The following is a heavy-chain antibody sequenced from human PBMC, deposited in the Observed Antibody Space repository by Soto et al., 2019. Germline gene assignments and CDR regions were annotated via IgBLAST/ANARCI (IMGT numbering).Heavy chain of an antibody. D-gene: IGHD6-19*01. Sequence: QVQLVESGGGVVQPGRSLRLSCAASGFTFSSYAMHWVRQAPGKGLEWVAVISYDGSNKYYADSVKGRFTISRDNSKNTLYLQMNSLRAEDTAVYYCARDVRYSSGWHNTKRGWFDPWGQGTLVTVSS. CDR2: ISYDGSNK. V-gene: IGHV3-30-3*01. J-gene: IGHJ5*02. CDR1: GFTFSSYA. CDR3: ARDVRYSSGWHNTKRGWFDP.